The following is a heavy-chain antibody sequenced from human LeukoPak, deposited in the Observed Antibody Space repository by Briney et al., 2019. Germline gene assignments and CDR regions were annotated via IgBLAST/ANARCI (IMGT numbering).Heavy chain of an antibody. CDR2: MNPNSGNT. CDR1: GYPFTSYD. Sequence: ASVKVSCKASGYPFTSYDINWVRQATGQGLEWMGWMNPNSGNTGYAQKFQGRVTITRNTSISTAYMELSSLRSEDTAVYYCARGGCSTSCYILYYYYYYYMDVWGKGTTVTVSS. J-gene: IGHJ6*03. D-gene: IGHD2-2*02. V-gene: IGHV1-8*03. CDR3: ARGGCSTSCYILYYYYYYYMDV.